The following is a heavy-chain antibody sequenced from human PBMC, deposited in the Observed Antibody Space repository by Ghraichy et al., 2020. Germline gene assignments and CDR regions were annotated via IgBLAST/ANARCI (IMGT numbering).Heavy chain of an antibody. Sequence: GGSLRLSCAASGFTFSSYAMSWVRQAPGKGLEWVSVISDSGGSTYYADSVKGRFTISRDNSKNTLYLQMNSLRAEDTAVYYCAKEGRLLWFGELSSLYYFDYWGQGTLVTVSS. V-gene: IGHV3-23*01. CDR2: ISDSGGST. J-gene: IGHJ4*02. D-gene: IGHD3-10*01. CDR3: AKEGRLLWFGELSSLYYFDY. CDR1: GFTFSSYA.